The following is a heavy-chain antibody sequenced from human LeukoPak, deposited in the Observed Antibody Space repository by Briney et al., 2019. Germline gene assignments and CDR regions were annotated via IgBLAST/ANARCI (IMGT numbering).Heavy chain of an antibody. CDR2: IYSGGST. CDR3: AGYYGSGSYYNPPDY. CDR1: GFTVSSNY. J-gene: IGHJ4*02. D-gene: IGHD3-10*01. V-gene: IGHV3-53*01. Sequence: PGGPLRLSCAASGFTVSSNYMSWVRQAPGKGLEWVSVIYSGGSTYYADSVKGRFTISRDNSKNTLYLQMNSLRAEDTAVYYCAGYYGSGSYYNPPDYWGQGTLVTVSS.